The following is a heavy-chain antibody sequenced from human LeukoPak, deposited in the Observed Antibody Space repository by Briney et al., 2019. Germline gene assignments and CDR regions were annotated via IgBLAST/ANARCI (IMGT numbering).Heavy chain of an antibody. Sequence: ASVKVSCKASGYTFTGYYMHWVRQAPGQGLEWMGIINPSGGSTSYAQKFQGRVTMTRATSTSTVYMELSSLRSEDTAVYYCAMYSSSWYSFDYWGQGTLVTVSS. J-gene: IGHJ4*02. D-gene: IGHD6-13*01. CDR2: INPSGGST. CDR1: GYTFTGYY. CDR3: AMYSSSWYSFDY. V-gene: IGHV1-46*01.